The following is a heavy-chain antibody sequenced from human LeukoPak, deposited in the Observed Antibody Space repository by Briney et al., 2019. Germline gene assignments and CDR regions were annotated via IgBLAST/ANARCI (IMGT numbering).Heavy chain of an antibody. CDR2: ISSSSSYI. V-gene: IGHV3-21*01. J-gene: IGHJ4*02. CDR3: ARVDPSGSYYDY. CDR1: GFTFSSYS. Sequence: SGGSLRLSCAASGFTFSSYSMNWVRQAPGKGLEWVSSISSSSSYIYYADSVKGRFTISRDNAKNSLYLQMNSLRAEDTAVYYCARVDPSGSYYDYWGQGTLVTVSS. D-gene: IGHD1-26*01.